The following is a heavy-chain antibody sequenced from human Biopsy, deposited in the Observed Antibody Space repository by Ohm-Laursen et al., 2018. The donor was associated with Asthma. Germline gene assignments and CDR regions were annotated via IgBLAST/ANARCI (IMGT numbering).Heavy chain of an antibody. CDR1: GYTFINYA. CDR2: INAGNGNT. V-gene: IGHV1-3*01. D-gene: IGHD3-9*01. J-gene: IGHJ3*02. Sequence: SVKVSCNASGYTFINYAIHWVRQAPGQRLEWMGWINAGNGNTKYPQKFQGRVTITRDTSASTAYMELSSLRSEDTAVYYCARTYYDFLTGQVIDAFAIWGQGTMVTVSS. CDR3: ARTYYDFLTGQVIDAFAI.